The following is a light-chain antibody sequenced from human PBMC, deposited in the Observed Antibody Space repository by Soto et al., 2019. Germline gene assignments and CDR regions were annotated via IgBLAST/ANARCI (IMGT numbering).Light chain of an antibody. J-gene: IGKJ1*01. V-gene: IGKV1-27*01. Sequence: DIQMAQSPSSLSASIGDRVTITCRASQGISEYLAWYQQRPGNAPNLLIYGASILQSGVPSRFSGSGSGTHFTLTISSLQTEDVATYYCHSYNSIPRTFVQGTTVEIK. CDR2: GAS. CDR3: HSYNSIPRT. CDR1: QGISEY.